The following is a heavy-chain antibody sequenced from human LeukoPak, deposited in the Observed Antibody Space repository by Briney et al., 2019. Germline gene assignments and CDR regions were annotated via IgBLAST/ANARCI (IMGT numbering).Heavy chain of an antibody. D-gene: IGHD2-2*01. Sequence: SETLSLTCAVYGGSFSGYYWSWIRQPPGKGLEWIGEINHSGSTNYNPSLKSRVTISVDTSKNQFSLKLSSVTAADTAAYYCAAAATSGFDPWGQGTLVTVSS. CDR2: INHSGST. CDR3: AAAATSGFDP. CDR1: GGSFSGYY. J-gene: IGHJ5*02. V-gene: IGHV4-34*01.